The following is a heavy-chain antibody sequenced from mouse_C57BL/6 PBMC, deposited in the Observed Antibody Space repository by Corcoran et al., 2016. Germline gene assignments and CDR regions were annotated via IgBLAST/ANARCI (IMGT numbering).Heavy chain of an antibody. CDR1: GYTFTTYG. Sequence: QIQLVQSGPELKKPGETVKISCKASGYTFTTYGMSWVKQAPGKGLKWMGWINTYSGVPTYADDFKGRFAFSLETSASTAYLQINNLKNEDTATYFCARMDYYGSSDYGGQGTTLTVSS. D-gene: IGHD1-1*01. V-gene: IGHV9-3*01. CDR2: INTYSGVP. J-gene: IGHJ2*01. CDR3: ARMDYYGSSDY.